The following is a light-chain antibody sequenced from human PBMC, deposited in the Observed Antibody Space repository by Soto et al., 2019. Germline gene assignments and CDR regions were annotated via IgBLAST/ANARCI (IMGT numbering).Light chain of an antibody. CDR2: EVN. CDR3: SSYAGSSNV. CDR1: STDVGGYNY. Sequence: QSVLTQPPSASGSPGQSIAISGTRTSTDVGGYNYVSWYQQHPGKAPKLMIYEVNKRPSEGPDRFSGSKSCNTASLTVSGLQAEDEADYYCSSYAGSSNVFGTGTKVTV. J-gene: IGLJ1*01. V-gene: IGLV2-8*01.